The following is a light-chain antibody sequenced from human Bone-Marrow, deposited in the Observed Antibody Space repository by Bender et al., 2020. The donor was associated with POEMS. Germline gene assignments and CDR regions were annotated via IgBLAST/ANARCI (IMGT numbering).Light chain of an antibody. CDR2: EVN. CDR1: SGDVASYDL. V-gene: IGLV2-23*02. CDR3: CSYAGPNTLI. J-gene: IGLJ2*01. Sequence: QSALTQPASVSGSPGQSITISCNGSSGDVASYDLVSWYQQFPGKAPKLMIYEVNKRPSGVSVRFSGSKSGTSASLTVSGLQADDEDEYYCCSYAGPNTLIFGGGTKLTVL.